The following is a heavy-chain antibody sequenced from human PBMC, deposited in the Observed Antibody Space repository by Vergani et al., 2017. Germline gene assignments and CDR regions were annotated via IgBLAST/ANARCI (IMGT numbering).Heavy chain of an antibody. J-gene: IGHJ5*02. V-gene: IGHV4-39*01. Sequence: QLQLQESGPGLVKPSATLSLTCSVSGASIRSSNYYWGWIRQPPGKGLEWIASIYYSWRTYYNPSLKSRVTISVDTSKKQFSLKLSSVTAADTAVYCWARHSTVEWLVKLGWIDPWGQGILVTVSS. D-gene: IGHD6-19*01. CDR2: IYYSWRT. CDR3: ARHSTVEWLVKLGWIDP. CDR1: GASIRSSNYY.